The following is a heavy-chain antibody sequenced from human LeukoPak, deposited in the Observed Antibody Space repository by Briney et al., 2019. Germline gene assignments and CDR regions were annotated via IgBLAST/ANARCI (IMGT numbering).Heavy chain of an antibody. J-gene: IGHJ4*02. CDR2: ISGSGGST. D-gene: IGHD2-8*01. Sequence: PGGSLRLSCAASGFTFSSYAMSWVRQAPGKGLEWVSAISGSGGSTYYADSVKGRFTISRDNSKNTLYLQMNSLRAEDTAAYYCAPLDIVLMVYAKDWGQGTLVTVSS. CDR3: APLDIVLMVYAKD. CDR1: GFTFSSYA. V-gene: IGHV3-23*01.